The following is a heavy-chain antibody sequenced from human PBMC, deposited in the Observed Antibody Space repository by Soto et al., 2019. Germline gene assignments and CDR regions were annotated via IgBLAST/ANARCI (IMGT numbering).Heavy chain of an antibody. CDR1: GYTFTSYT. V-gene: IGHV1-18*01. D-gene: IGHD3-22*01. CDR2: IRCHNGNT. CDR3: ARGYYDSTGFYYRY. J-gene: IGHJ4*02. Sequence: QVQLVQSGAEMRKPGASVKVSCKASGYTFTSYTITWVRQAPGQGLEWMGWIRCHNGNTDYAQNLQGRVTMTRDTSTSTVYMELMSLRSDDTAVYYCARGYYDSTGFYYRYWGQGTLVAVSS.